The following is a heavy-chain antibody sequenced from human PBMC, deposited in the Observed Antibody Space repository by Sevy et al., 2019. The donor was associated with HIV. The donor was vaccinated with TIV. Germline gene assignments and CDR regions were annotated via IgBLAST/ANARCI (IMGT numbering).Heavy chain of an antibody. CDR3: TTSRPLLFMSSSRPFDY. D-gene: IGHD1-26*01. V-gene: IGHV1-8*02. Sequence: ASVKVSCKASGYTYTNYDINWVRRATGHGLEWIGRMNPESGDTGYAQKFQGRVTMTRDTSISTAYMEPNSLRSEDSAVYYCTTSRPLLFMSSSRPFDYWGQGTLVTVSS. CDR2: MNPESGDT. CDR1: GYTYTNYD. J-gene: IGHJ4*02.